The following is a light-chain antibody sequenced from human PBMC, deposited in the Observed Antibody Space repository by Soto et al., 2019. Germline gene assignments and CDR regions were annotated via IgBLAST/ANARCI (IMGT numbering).Light chain of an antibody. Sequence: DIQMTQSPSSLSASVVDRVTITCLASQGVSNYLAWYQQKPGKVPQLLIYDATTLQSGVPSRFSGSGSGTDFTLTISSLQPEDVATYYCQKYKSAPWTFGQGTKVDI. CDR2: DAT. V-gene: IGKV1-27*01. CDR3: QKYKSAPWT. J-gene: IGKJ1*01. CDR1: QGVSNY.